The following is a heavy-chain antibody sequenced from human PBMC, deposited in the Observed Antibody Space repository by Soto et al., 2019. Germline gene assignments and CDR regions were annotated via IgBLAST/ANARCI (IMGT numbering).Heavy chain of an antibody. CDR2: ISYDGSNK. D-gene: IGHD2-15*01. Sequence: PGGSLRLSCAASGFTFSSYGMHWVRQAPGKGLEWVAVISYDGSNKYYADSVKGRFTISRDNSKNTLYLQMNSLRAEDTAVYYCAKDPTRYCSGGSCPNWFDPWGQGTLVTVSS. CDR1: GFTFSSYG. J-gene: IGHJ5*02. CDR3: AKDPTRYCSGGSCPNWFDP. V-gene: IGHV3-30*18.